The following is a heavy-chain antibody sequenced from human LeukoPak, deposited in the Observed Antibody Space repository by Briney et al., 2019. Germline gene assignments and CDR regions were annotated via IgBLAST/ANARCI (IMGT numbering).Heavy chain of an antibody. CDR2: ISNSGDNT. J-gene: IGHJ6*03. V-gene: IGHV3-23*01. CDR1: GFTFSSYV. CDR3: AKEGDWNDVTLMDV. Sequence: GGSLRLSCAASGFTFSSYVMSWVRQAPGKGLEWVSAISNSGDNTYYADSVKGRFTISRDNSKNTLYLQMNSLRAEDTAVYYCAKEGDWNDVTLMDVWGKGTTVTISS. D-gene: IGHD1-1*01.